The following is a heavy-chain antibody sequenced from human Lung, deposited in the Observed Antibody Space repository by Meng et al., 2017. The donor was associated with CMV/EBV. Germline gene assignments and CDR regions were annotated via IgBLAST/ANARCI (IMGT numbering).Heavy chain of an antibody. J-gene: IGHJ3*02. Sequence: SXTXSPXCIVSGGYVNSGTYYWTWIRQPPGKGLEWIGYIHHTGNTNYNPSLQGRVTISLDTSKNQLSLKMNSATAIDTAVYYCATERVIAPRAFHIWGQGXMVTVSS. CDR1: GGYVNSGTYY. D-gene: IGHD6-6*01. CDR3: ATERVIAPRAFHI. CDR2: IHHTGNT. V-gene: IGHV4-61*01.